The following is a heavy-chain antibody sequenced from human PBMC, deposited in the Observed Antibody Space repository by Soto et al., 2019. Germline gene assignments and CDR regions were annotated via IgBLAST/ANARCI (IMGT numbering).Heavy chain of an antibody. V-gene: IGHV4-34*01. J-gene: IGHJ6*03. CDR2: INHS. Sequence: QVQLQQWGAGLLKPSETLSLICAVYGGSFTGYHWNWIRQPPGKGLEWIGDINHSDNPCLKIRVTITVDTSKNQCSLKLSAVAASYTAVYYWARAPGSPYYMDVWGKGTTVTVSS. CDR3: ARAPGSPYYMDV. CDR1: GGSFTGYH.